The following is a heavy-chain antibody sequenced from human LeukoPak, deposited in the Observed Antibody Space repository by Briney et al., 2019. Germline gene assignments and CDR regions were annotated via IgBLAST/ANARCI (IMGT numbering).Heavy chain of an antibody. CDR1: GGSITSNH. Sequence: PSETLSLTCTVSGGSITSNHWSWVRQPPGKGLEWIGQVHHSGGTSYIPSLRSRVTISIDKSENQFSLKLNSVTAADTAVYYCARHGGHYQSDDWGQGTLVTVSS. CDR2: VHHSGGT. V-gene: IGHV4-4*02. J-gene: IGHJ4*02. CDR3: ARHGGHYQSDD. D-gene: IGHD2-21*01.